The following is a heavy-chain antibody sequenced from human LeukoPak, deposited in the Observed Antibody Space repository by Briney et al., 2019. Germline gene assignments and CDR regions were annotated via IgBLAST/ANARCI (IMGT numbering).Heavy chain of an antibody. J-gene: IGHJ6*02. CDR3: ARCTVTTFPGMDV. D-gene: IGHD4-17*01. CDR2: TYPSGNT. CDR1: GASISSGGSS. V-gene: IGHV4-30-2*01. Sequence: SETLSLTCAVSGASISSGGSSWSWIRQPPGKGLEWIGYTYPSGNTYYNPSLKSRVTISLDKSKNQFSLNLTSVTAADTAVYYCARCTVTTFPGMDVWGQGTTVTVSS.